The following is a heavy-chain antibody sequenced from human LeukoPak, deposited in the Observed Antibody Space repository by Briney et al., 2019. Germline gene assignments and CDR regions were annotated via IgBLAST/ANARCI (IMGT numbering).Heavy chain of an antibody. V-gene: IGHV4-59*01. Sequence: PSETLSLTCTVSGGSISGYYWGWIRQPPGKGLEWIGYIYYSGSTNYNPSLKSRVTISVDTSKNQFSLKLSSVTAADTAVYYCARVLWFGEFLLDYWGQGTLVTVSS. CDR3: ARVLWFGEFLLDY. D-gene: IGHD3-10*01. J-gene: IGHJ4*02. CDR2: IYYSGST. CDR1: GGSISGYY.